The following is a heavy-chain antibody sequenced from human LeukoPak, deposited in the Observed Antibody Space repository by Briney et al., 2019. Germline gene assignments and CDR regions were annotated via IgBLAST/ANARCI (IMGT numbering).Heavy chain of an antibody. Sequence: ASVKVSCKASGYTLTGYYMHWVRQAPGQGLEWMGWINPNSGGTNYAQKFQGRVTMTRDTSISTAYMELSRLRSDDTAVYYCARERGTSFYYYGMDVWGQGTTVTVSS. CDR2: INPNSGGT. CDR3: ARERGTSFYYYGMDV. J-gene: IGHJ6*02. CDR1: GYTLTGYY. D-gene: IGHD1-26*01. V-gene: IGHV1-2*02.